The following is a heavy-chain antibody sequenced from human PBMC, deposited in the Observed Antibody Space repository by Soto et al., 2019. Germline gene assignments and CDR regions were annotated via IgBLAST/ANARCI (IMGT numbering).Heavy chain of an antibody. CDR3: ARESSTVVTTGWFDP. CDR2: IYHSGST. D-gene: IGHD4-17*01. Sequence: SETLSLTCAVSGGSLSSGGYSWSWIRQPPGKGLEWIGYIYHSGSTYYNPSLKSRVTISVDRSKNQFSLKLSSVTAADTAVYYCARESSTVVTTGWFDPWGQGTLVTVSS. J-gene: IGHJ5*02. V-gene: IGHV4-30-2*01. CDR1: GGSLSSGGYS.